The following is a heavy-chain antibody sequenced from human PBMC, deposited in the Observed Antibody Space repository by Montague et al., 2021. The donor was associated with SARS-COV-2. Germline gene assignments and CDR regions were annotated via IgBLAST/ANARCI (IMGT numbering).Heavy chain of an antibody. J-gene: IGHJ4*02. CDR1: GGSISSSNW. Sequence: SETLSLTCAVSGGSISSSNWWSWVRQPPGKGLEWIGEIYHSGSTNYNPSLKSRVTISVDKSKNQFSLKLSSVTAADTAVYYCARDPGGGTLDYFDYWGQGTLVTVSS. CDR3: ARDPGGGTLDYFDY. V-gene: IGHV4-4*02. D-gene: IGHD3-16*01. CDR2: IYHSGST.